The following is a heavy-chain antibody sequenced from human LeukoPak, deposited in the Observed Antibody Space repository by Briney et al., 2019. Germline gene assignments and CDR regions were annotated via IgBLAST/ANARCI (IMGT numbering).Heavy chain of an antibody. Sequence: SETLSLTCAVGSFSGYYWSWIRQPPGKGLEWIGEISHSGITNYNPSLKSRVTISVDTSKNQFSLKLRSVTAADTAVYYCARGPRWLRTFDYWGQGTLVTVSS. CDR2: ISHSGIT. CDR1: GSFSGYY. CDR3: ARGPRWLRTFDY. J-gene: IGHJ4*02. V-gene: IGHV4-34*01. D-gene: IGHD5-12*01.